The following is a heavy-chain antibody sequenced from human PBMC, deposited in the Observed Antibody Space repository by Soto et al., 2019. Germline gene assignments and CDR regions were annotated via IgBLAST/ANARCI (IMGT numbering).Heavy chain of an antibody. Sequence: QVQLVQSGAEVKKPGTSVKVSCKASGYTFTSNGITWVRQAPGQGLEWMGCISTYNGNTNYAQKLQGRVTMTRDTSTSIAYMELRDLRSDDTAVYYCARDGYGDYGYWGQGSLVTVSS. CDR2: ISTYNGNT. CDR1: GYTFTSNG. CDR3: ARDGYGDYGY. D-gene: IGHD4-17*01. V-gene: IGHV1-18*01. J-gene: IGHJ4*02.